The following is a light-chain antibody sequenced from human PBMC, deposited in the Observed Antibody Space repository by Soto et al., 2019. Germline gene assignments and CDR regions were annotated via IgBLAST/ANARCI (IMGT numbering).Light chain of an antibody. J-gene: IGKJ1*01. V-gene: IGKV3-20*01. CDR1: QSVSSNF. CDR2: GAS. CDR3: QQYNSYRT. Sequence: EILVTHSPGTLSLSPGERVTLSCRASQSVSSNFLAWYQQKPGQAPRLLIYGASNRAAGIPSRFSGSGSGTEFTLTISSLQPDDFATYYCQQYNSYRTFGQGTKVDIK.